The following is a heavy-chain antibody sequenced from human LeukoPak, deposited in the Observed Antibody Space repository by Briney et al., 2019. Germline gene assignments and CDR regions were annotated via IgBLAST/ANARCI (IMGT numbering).Heavy chain of an antibody. CDR1: GGSFSGYY. CDR3: ARGRAHGWFDP. CDR2: INHSGST. V-gene: IGHV4-34*01. Sequence: SETLSLTCAVYGGSFSGYYWSWIRQPPGKGLEWIGEINHSGSTNYNPSLKSRVTISVDTPKNQFSLKLSSVTAADTAVYYCARGRAHGWFDPWGQGTLVTVSS. J-gene: IGHJ5*02.